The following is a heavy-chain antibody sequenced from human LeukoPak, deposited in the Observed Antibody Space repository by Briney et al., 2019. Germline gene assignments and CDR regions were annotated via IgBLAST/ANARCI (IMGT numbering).Heavy chain of an antibody. V-gene: IGHV1-2*02. CDR3: ARACTSCYKLYAFDI. D-gene: IGHD2-2*02. CDR1: GYTFTGYY. J-gene: IGHJ3*02. CDR2: INPNSGGT. Sequence: GASVKVSCKASGYTFTGYYMHWVRQAPGQGLEWMGWINPNSGGTNYAQKFQGRVTMTRDTSISTAYMELSRLRSDATAVYYCARACTSCYKLYAFDIWGQGTMVTVSS.